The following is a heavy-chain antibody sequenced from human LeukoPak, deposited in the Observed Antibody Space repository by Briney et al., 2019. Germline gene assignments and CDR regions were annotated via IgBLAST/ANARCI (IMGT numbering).Heavy chain of an antibody. CDR1: GFTFNNYA. J-gene: IGHJ6*03. CDR2: ITGSGASS. Sequence: GGSLRLSCAASGFTFNNYAMTWVRQAPGKGLEWVTTITGSGASSYSADSVRGRFTISRDNSKNTLFLPLNSLRADDAAVYYCARNQDSSWYYYYMDVWGIGTMVTVSS. V-gene: IGHV3-23*01. CDR3: ARNQDSSWYYYYMDV. D-gene: IGHD6-13*01.